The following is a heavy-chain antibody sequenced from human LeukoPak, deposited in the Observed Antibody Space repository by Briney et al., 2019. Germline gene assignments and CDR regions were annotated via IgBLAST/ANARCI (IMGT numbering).Heavy chain of an antibody. Sequence: SETLSLTCTVSGGSISSSSYYWGWIRQPPGKGLEWIGSIYYSGSTYYNPSLKSRVTMSVDTSKNQFSLKLSSVTAADTAVYYCARSDYYSIDYWGQGTLVTVSS. D-gene: IGHD2-21*02. J-gene: IGHJ4*02. CDR3: ARSDYYSIDY. V-gene: IGHV4-39*07. CDR1: GGSISSSSYY. CDR2: IYYSGST.